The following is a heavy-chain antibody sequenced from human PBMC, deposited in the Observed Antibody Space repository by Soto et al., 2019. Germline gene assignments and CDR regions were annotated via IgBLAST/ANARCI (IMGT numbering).Heavy chain of an antibody. Sequence: GASLKVSCKASGYTFPGNFIHWLRHAPGQGLEWMGRMNPNSGATNYAQKFQGRVSMTRDTSIRTAYIELASLRSADTAVYYGAKPPPTPDWFDPWGQGTLVTVPS. CDR3: AKPPPTPDWFDP. D-gene: IGHD2-15*01. V-gene: IGHV1-2*06. J-gene: IGHJ5*02. CDR1: GYTFPGNF. CDR2: MNPNSGAT.